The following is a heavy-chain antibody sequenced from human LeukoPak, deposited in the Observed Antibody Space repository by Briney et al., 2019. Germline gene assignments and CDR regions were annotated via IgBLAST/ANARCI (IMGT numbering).Heavy chain of an antibody. CDR3: ARDRYGDYFDY. CDR2: IYSGGST. Sequence: PGGSLRLSCAASGFTVCTNYMSWVRQAPGKGLEWVSVIYSGGSTDYADSVKGRFTISRDNSKNTLYLQMNSLRAEDTAVYYCARDRYGDYFDYWGQGTRVTVSS. V-gene: IGHV3-66*01. D-gene: IGHD4-17*01. CDR1: GFTVCTNY. J-gene: IGHJ4*02.